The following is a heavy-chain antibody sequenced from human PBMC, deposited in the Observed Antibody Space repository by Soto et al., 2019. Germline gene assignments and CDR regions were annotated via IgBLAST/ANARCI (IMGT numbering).Heavy chain of an antibody. J-gene: IGHJ4*02. Sequence: NPGGSLRLSCAASGFTFSNAWMSWVRQAPGKGLEWVGRIKSKTDGGTTDYAAPVKGRFTISRDDSKNTLYLQMNSLKTEDTAVYYCTTAVRYYYGSGELDYWGQGTLVPSPQ. CDR3: TTAVRYYYGSGELDY. D-gene: IGHD3-10*01. V-gene: IGHV3-15*01. CDR2: IKSKTDGGTT. CDR1: GFTFSNAW.